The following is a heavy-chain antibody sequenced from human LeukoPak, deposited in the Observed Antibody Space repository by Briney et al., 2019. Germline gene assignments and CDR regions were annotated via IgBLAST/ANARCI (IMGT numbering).Heavy chain of an antibody. D-gene: IGHD5-24*01. CDR3: AKDLTATIEGFDY. J-gene: IGHJ4*02. Sequence: GGSLRLSCAASGFTFSTYAGFTFSTYAMSWVRQAPGKGLEWVSAISGSGGSTYYADSVKGRFTISRDNSKNTLYLQMNSLRAEDTAVYYCAKDLTATIEGFDYWGQGTLVTVSS. CDR1: GFTFSTYAGFTFSTYA. V-gene: IGHV3-23*01. CDR2: ISGSGGST.